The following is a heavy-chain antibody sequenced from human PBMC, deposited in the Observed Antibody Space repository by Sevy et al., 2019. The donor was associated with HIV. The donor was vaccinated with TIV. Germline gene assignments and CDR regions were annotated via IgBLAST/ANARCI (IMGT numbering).Heavy chain of an antibody. CDR2: ISGSGGST. Sequence: GGSLRLSCAASGFTFSSYAMSWVRHAPGKGLEWVSAISGSGGSTYYADSVKGRFTISRDNSKNTLYLQMNSLRAEDTAVYYCAKDPGTAAGNFRDWFDPWGQGTLVTVSS. J-gene: IGHJ5*02. V-gene: IGHV3-23*01. D-gene: IGHD6-13*01. CDR3: AKDPGTAAGNFRDWFDP. CDR1: GFTFSSYA.